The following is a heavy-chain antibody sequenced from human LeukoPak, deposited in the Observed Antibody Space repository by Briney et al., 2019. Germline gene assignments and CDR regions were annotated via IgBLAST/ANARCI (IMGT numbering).Heavy chain of an antibody. Sequence: SETLSLTCTVSGGSISSGGYYWSWIRQHPGKGLEWIGYIYYSGSTYYNPSLKSRVTISVDTSKNQFSLKLSSVTAADTAVYYCARGSPRSNYGGKRAEYFQHWGQGTLVTVSS. J-gene: IGHJ1*01. D-gene: IGHD4-23*01. CDR3: ARGSPRSNYGGKRAEYFQH. CDR1: GGSISSGGYY. V-gene: IGHV4-31*03. CDR2: IYYSGST.